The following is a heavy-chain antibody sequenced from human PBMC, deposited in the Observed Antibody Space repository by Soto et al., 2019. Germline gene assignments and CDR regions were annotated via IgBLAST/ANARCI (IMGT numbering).Heavy chain of an antibody. V-gene: IGHV3-33*01. CDR3: ARVKSNYYYYMDV. J-gene: IGHJ6*03. Sequence: GGSLRLSCAASGFTFSSYGMHWVRQAPGKGLEWVAVIWYDGSNKYYADSVKGRFTISRDNSKNTLYLQMNSLRAEDTAVYYCARVKSNYYYYMDVWGKGTTVTVSS. CDR1: GFTFSSYG. CDR2: IWYDGSNK.